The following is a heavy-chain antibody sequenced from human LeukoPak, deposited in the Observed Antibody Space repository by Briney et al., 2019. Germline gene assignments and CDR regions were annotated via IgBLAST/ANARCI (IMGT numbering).Heavy chain of an antibody. D-gene: IGHD5-18*01. J-gene: IGHJ1*01. V-gene: IGHV4-34*01. Sequence: SETLSLTCAVYGGSFSGYYWSWIRQPPGKGLEWIGEINHSGSTNYNPSLKSRVTISVDTSKNQFSLKLSSVTAADTAVYYCARDGDTAMVLFQHWGQGTLVTVSS. CDR1: GGSFSGYY. CDR2: INHSGST. CDR3: ARDGDTAMVLFQH.